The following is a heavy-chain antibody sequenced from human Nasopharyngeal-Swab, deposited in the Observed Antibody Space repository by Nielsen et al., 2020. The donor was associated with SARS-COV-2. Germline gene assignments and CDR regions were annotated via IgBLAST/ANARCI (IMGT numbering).Heavy chain of an antibody. CDR2: ISYDGSNK. CDR3: AKDKNDFWSGQFDY. V-gene: IGHV3-30*18. J-gene: IGHJ4*02. Sequence: GESLKISFAASGFTFSSYGMHWVRQAPGKGLEWVAVISYDGSNKYYADSVKGRFTISRDNSKNTLYLQMNSLRAEDTAVYYCAKDKNDFWSGQFDYWGQGTLVTVSS. CDR1: GFTFSSYG. D-gene: IGHD3-3*01.